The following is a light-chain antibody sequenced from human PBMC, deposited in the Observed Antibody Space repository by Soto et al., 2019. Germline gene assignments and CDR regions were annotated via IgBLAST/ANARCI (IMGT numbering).Light chain of an antibody. V-gene: IGKV1-5*03. Sequence: DIQMTQSPSTLSASVGDRVTITCRASQSISSYLAWYQQKPGKAPTLLIYNASSLDSGVPSRFSGSGSGTDFTLTISSLQPDDFATYYCQQYNSYSTFGQGTKLEIK. CDR3: QQYNSYST. CDR1: QSISSY. J-gene: IGKJ2*01. CDR2: NAS.